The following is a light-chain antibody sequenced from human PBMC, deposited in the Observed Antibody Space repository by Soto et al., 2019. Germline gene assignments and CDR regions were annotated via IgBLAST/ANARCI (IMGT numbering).Light chain of an antibody. J-gene: IGKJ3*01. CDR2: GAS. V-gene: IGKV3-20*01. CDR3: QQYSSSPPEFT. CDR1: QSVSSSY. Sequence: EIVLTQSPGTLSLSPGERATLSCRASQSVSSSYLAWYQQRPGQAPRLLIFGASYRATGIPDRFSGSGSGTDFTLTISRLEPEDFAGYYCQQYSSSPPEFTFGPGTRGD.